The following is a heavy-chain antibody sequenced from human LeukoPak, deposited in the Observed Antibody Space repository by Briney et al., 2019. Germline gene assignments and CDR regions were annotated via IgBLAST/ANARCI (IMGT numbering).Heavy chain of an antibody. CDR3: AQGPYYGSGRADH. Sequence: PGGSLRLSCAASGFTFNSYGMHWVRQAPGKGLEWVAVISYDGSSKYYVDSVEGRFTISRDNSNNTLYLQINSLRDEDTAVYYCAQGPYYGSGRADHWGQGTLVTVSS. V-gene: IGHV3-30*18. CDR1: GFTFNSYG. CDR2: ISYDGSSK. D-gene: IGHD3-10*01. J-gene: IGHJ5*02.